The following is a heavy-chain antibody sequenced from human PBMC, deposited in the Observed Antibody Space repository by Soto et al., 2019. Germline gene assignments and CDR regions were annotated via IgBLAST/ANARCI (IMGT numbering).Heavy chain of an antibody. D-gene: IGHD4-4*01. CDR3: ARATYSNYEAGALDF. CDR1: GDSITSYY. V-gene: IGHV4-59*01. Sequence: SETLSLTCSVSGDSITSYYWTWIRQPPGGGLEWIGYISYSGTTRYNSSLNSRVSISLDTSKSQFSLLLDSVTAADTAFYFCARATYSNYEAGALDFWGPGTLVTVS. CDR2: ISYSGTT. J-gene: IGHJ4*02.